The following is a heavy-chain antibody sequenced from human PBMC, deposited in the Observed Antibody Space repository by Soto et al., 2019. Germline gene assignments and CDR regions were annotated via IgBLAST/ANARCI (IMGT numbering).Heavy chain of an antibody. V-gene: IGHV3-64*01. CDR2: ISSNGGST. J-gene: IGHJ4*02. CDR3: ARVGGSY. CDR1: GVTFSIYA. D-gene: IGHD3-10*01. Sequence: GGSLRLSCAASGVTFSIYAMHWVRQAPGKGLEYVSSISSNGGSTYYANSVKGRFTISRDNSKSTLYLQMGSLRAEDMAVYYCARVGGSYWGQGTLVTVSS.